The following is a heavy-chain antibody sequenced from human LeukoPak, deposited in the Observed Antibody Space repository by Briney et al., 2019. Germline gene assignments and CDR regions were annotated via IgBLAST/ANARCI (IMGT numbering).Heavy chain of an antibody. J-gene: IGHJ6*02. CDR1: GGSISSGGYY. Sequence: PSQTLSLTCTVSGGSISSGGYYWSWIRQHPGKGLEWIGYIYYSGSTYYNPSLKSRVTISVDTSKNQFSLKLSSVTAADTAVYYCARDRYNWNYARYYYYGMDVWGQGTTVTVSS. V-gene: IGHV4-30-4*08. CDR2: IYYSGST. CDR3: ARDRYNWNYARYYYYGMDV. D-gene: IGHD1-7*01.